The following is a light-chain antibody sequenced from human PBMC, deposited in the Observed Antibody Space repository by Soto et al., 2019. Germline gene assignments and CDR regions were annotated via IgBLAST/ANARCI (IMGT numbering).Light chain of an antibody. V-gene: IGKV3-20*01. CDR3: QQYGTSPYT. CDR2: GAS. CDR1: QRLSSNS. J-gene: IGKJ2*01. Sequence: DIVLTQSPGTLSLSPGETATLSCGASQRLSSNSLAWYQQRPGQAPRLLIYGASSRATGIPDRFSGSGSGTDFTLTISRLEPKDFAVYYCQQYGTSPYTFGQGTKVDIK.